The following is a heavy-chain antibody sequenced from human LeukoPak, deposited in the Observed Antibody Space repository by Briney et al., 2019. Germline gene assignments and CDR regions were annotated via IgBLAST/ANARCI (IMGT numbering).Heavy chain of an antibody. Sequence: GGSLRLSCAASGFTFSSYAMSWVRQAPGKGLEWVLAISGSGGSTYYADSVKGRFTISSDNSKNSLYLQMNSLRAEDTAVYYCAREGGAVVDYWGQGTLVTVSS. CDR1: GFTFSSYA. V-gene: IGHV3-23*01. J-gene: IGHJ4*02. CDR3: AREGGAVVDY. CDR2: ISGSGGST. D-gene: IGHD3-16*01.